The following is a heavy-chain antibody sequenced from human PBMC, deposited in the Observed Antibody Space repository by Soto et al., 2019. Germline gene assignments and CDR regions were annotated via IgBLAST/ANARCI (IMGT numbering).Heavy chain of an antibody. CDR1: GFTFSNAW. V-gene: IGHV3-15*07. CDR3: TTSFVRGVLGDLDAFDI. J-gene: IGHJ3*02. Sequence: PGGSLRLSCAASGFTFSNAWMNWVLQAPWKGLEWVGRIKSKTDGGTTDYAAPVKGRFTISRDDSKNTLYLQMNSLKTEDTAVYYCTTSFVRGVLGDLDAFDIWGQGTMVTVSS. CDR2: IKSKTDGGTT. D-gene: IGHD3-10*01.